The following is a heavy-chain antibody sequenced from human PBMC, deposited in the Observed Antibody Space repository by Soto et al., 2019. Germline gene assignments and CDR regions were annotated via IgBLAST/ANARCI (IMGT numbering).Heavy chain of an antibody. CDR3: ARAQNLEMATP. CDR1: GYTLTGYA. V-gene: IGHV1-3*01. CDR2: INAGNGNT. J-gene: IGHJ4*02. Sequence: QVQLVQSGAEVKKPGASVKVSCKASGYTLTGYAILWVRQAPGQRLEWMGWINAGNGNTKYSQKFQGRVTITRDTSASTAYMELSSLRSEDTAVYYCARAQNLEMATPWGQGTLVTVSS. D-gene: IGHD5-12*01.